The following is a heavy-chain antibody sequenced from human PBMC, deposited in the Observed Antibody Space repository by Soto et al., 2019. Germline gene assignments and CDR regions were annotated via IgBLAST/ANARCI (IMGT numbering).Heavy chain of an antibody. V-gene: IGHV3-23*01. Sequence: GGSLRLSCAGSGSTFTDFTMTWVRQAPGKGLEWVSAISGDGLSTYYAGSVKGRFTISRDNSKTTLYLQMNSLRAEDTAVYYCARRPDAFDIWGRGTMDTVS. CDR3: ARRPDAFDI. CDR2: ISGDGLST. J-gene: IGHJ3*02. CDR1: GSTFTDFT.